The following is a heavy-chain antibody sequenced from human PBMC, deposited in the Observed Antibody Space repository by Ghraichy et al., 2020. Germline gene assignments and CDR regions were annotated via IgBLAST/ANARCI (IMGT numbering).Heavy chain of an antibody. D-gene: IGHD6-6*01. V-gene: IGHV1-69*06. J-gene: IGHJ3*02. CDR3: ARDQSSSPKGVAFDI. CDR2: IIPIFGTA. CDR1: RANVSTYV. Sequence: SVKVSCKTCRANVSTYVMSLLRQARGQRVEWMGGIIPIFGTANYAQKFQGRVTITAEKSTSTAYMELSSLRSENTAVYYCARDQSSSPKGVAFDIWGQG.